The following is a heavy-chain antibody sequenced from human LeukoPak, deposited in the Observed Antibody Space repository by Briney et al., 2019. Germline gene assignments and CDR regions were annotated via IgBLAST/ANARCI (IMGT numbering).Heavy chain of an antibody. V-gene: IGHV4-59*08. D-gene: IGHD3-10*01. Sequence: SETLSLTYTVSGGSISSYYWSWIRQPPGKGLEWIGYIYYSGSTNYNPSLKSRVTISVDTSKNQFSLKLSSVTAADTAVYYCAAYGSGTVDYWGQGTLVTVSS. CDR2: IYYSGST. CDR1: GGSISSYY. CDR3: AAYGSGTVDY. J-gene: IGHJ4*02.